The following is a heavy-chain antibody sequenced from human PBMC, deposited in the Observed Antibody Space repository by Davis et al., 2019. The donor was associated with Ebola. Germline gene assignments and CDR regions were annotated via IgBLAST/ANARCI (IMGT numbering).Heavy chain of an antibody. V-gene: IGHV3-7*01. J-gene: IGHJ4*02. Sequence: GESLKISCAASGFTFSDHWMNWVRQAPGKGLEWVAIIKTDGSSKYYVESVKGRFTISSDNAKNSLYLQMNSLRAEDTAVYYCARDRGWLQLDSWGQGTLVTVSS. D-gene: IGHD5-24*01. CDR3: ARDRGWLQLDS. CDR1: GFTFSDHW. CDR2: IKTDGSSK.